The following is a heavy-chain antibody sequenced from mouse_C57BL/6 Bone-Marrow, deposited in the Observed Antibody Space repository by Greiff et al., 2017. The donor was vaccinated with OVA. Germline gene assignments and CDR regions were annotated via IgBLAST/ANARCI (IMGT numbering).Heavy chain of an antibody. Sequence: VHVKQSGPELVKPGASVKIPCKASGYTFTDYNMDWVKQSHGKSLEWIGDINPNNGGTIYNQKFKGKATLTVDKSSSKAYMELRSLTSEDTAVYYCARHYDYGYAMDYWGQGTSVTVSS. J-gene: IGHJ4*01. CDR2: INPNNGGT. CDR3: ARHYDYGYAMDY. V-gene: IGHV1-18*01. CDR1: GYTFTDYN. D-gene: IGHD2-4*01.